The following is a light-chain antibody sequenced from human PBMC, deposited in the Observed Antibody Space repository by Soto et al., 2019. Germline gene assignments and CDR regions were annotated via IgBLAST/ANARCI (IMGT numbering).Light chain of an antibody. V-gene: IGLV2-14*01. CDR3: SSYTSSSTL. Sequence: QSVLTQPASVSGSPGQSITISCTGTNSDVGDYNYVSWYQQHPGKAPKLIIYEVSNRPSGISDRFSASKSGNTASLTISRLQAEDEADYYCSSYTSSSTLFGTGTKVTVL. CDR2: EVS. CDR1: NSDVGDYNY. J-gene: IGLJ1*01.